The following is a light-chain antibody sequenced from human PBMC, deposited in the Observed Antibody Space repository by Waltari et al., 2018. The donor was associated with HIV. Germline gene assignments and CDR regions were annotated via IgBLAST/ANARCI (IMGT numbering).Light chain of an antibody. J-gene: IGLJ2*01. CDR2: STS. V-gene: IGLV7-43*01. Sequence: QTVVTQEPSLTVSPGGTVTLTCASSTGAVTSGYYPNWFQQKPGQAPRALIYSTSNKRAWTPARLSGSLRGGKAALTRSGVQPEDEAEYYGLLYYGGSVVFGGG. CDR3: LLYYGGSVV. CDR1: TGAVTSGYY.